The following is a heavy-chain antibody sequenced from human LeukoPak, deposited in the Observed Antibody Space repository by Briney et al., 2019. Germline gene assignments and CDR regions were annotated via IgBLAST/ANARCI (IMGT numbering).Heavy chain of an antibody. J-gene: IGHJ6*02. CDR1: GYTFTSYD. CDR3: ARGSRYCSSTSCPHYYYYGMDV. Sequence: RASVKVSCKASGYTFTSYDINWVRQATGQGLEWMGWMNPNSGNTGYAQKFQGRVTMTRNTFISTAYMELSSLRSEDTAVYYCARGSRYCSSTSCPHYYYYGMDVWGQGTTVTVSS. D-gene: IGHD2-2*01. CDR2: MNPNSGNT. V-gene: IGHV1-8*01.